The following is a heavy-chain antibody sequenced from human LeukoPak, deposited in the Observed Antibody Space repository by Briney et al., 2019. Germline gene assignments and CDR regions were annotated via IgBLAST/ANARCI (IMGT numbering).Heavy chain of an antibody. CDR2: IIPIFGTA. J-gene: IGHJ5*02. D-gene: IGHD6-19*01. CDR1: GGTFSSYA. Sequence: ASVKVPCKASGGTFSSYAISWVRQAPGQGLEWMGGIIPIFGTANYAQKFQGRVTITADESTSTAYMELSSLRSEDTAVYYCAREYSSGWYSRFDPWGQGTLVTVSS. V-gene: IGHV1-69*13. CDR3: AREYSSGWYSRFDP.